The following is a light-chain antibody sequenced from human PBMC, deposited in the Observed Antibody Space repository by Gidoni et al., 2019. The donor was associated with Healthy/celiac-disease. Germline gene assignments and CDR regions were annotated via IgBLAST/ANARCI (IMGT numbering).Light chain of an antibody. V-gene: IGKV2-28*01. CDR2: LGS. J-gene: IGKJ5*01. Sequence: DIVMTQSRPSLPVTPGEPASISCRSSQSLLHSNGYNYLDWYLQKPGQSPQLLIYLGSNRASGVPDRFSGSGSGTDFTLKISRVEAEDVGVYYCMQALQTPITFGQGTRLEIK. CDR3: MQALQTPIT. CDR1: QSLLHSNGYNY.